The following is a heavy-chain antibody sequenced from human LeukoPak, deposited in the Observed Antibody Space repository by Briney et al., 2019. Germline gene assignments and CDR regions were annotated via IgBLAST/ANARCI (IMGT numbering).Heavy chain of an antibody. Sequence: GGSLRLSCAASGFTFSNYAMSWVRQAPGKGLGWVSTIGGSGDPTYYADSVKGRFTISRDNSKNTLYLQMNSLRAEDTAVYYCARDSAAAGTVYYYYGMDVWGQGTTVTVSS. CDR2: IGGSGDPT. V-gene: IGHV3-23*01. CDR1: GFTFSNYA. D-gene: IGHD6-13*01. CDR3: ARDSAAAGTVYYYYGMDV. J-gene: IGHJ6*02.